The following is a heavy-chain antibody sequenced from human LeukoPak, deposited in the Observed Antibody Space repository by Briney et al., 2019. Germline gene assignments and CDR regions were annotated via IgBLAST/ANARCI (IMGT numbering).Heavy chain of an antibody. V-gene: IGHV3-48*01. Sequence: GGSLRLSCAASGFTFSSYRMNWVRQAPGKGLEWVSYISSSSTTIYYADSVKGRFTISRDNAKNSLYLQMNSLRAKDTAVYYCARVYIAEDYWGQGTLVTISS. D-gene: IGHD2-15*01. CDR3: ARVYIAEDY. CDR2: ISSSSTTI. CDR1: GFTFSSYR. J-gene: IGHJ4*02.